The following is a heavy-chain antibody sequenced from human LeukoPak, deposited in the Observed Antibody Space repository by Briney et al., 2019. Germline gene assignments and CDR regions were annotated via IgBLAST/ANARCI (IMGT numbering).Heavy chain of an antibody. CDR3: ARAGPPAFDP. CDR1: GFTFTNFE. CDR2: ISYSGSTT. Sequence: PGGSLRLSCAASGFTFTNFEMNWVRQAPGKGLEWVSYISYSGSTTSYADSVKGRFTISRDNAKSSLYLQMNSLRAEDTAVYYCARAGPPAFDPWGRGTLVTVSS. V-gene: IGHV3-48*03. J-gene: IGHJ5*02.